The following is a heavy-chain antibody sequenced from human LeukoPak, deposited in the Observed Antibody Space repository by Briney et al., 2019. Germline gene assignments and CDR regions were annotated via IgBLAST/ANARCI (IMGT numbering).Heavy chain of an antibody. J-gene: IGHJ4*02. Sequence: GGSLRLSCAASGFTFSSYSMNWVRQAPGKGLEWVSSISSSSSYIYYADSVKGRFTISRDNAKNSLYVQMNSLRAEDTAVYYCAVIAVAGPEDYWGQGTLVTVSS. V-gene: IGHV3-21*01. CDR3: AVIAVAGPEDY. CDR2: ISSSSSYI. D-gene: IGHD6-19*01. CDR1: GFTFSSYS.